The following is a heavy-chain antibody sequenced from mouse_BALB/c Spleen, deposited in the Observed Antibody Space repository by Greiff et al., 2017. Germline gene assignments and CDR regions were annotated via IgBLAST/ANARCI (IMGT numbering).Heavy chain of an antibody. CDR1: GYTFTSYW. CDR2: IAPGSGST. V-gene: IGHV1S41*01. CDR3: AREGVYYDYDGYYYAMDY. J-gene: IGHJ4*01. Sequence: ELVKPGASVKLSCKASGYTFTSYWINWIKQRPGQGLEWIGRIAPGSGSTYYNEMFKGKATLTVDTSSSTAYIQLSSLSSEDSAVYFCAREGVYYDYDGYYYAMDYWGQGTSVTVSS. D-gene: IGHD2-4*01.